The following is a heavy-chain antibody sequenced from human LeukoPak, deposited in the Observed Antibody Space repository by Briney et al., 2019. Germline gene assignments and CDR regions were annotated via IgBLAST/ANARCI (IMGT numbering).Heavy chain of an antibody. CDR2: ISFDESDK. CDR3: ARSQIQFCSTPSCYVFHS. J-gene: IGHJ4*02. CDR1: GFTFSSYE. D-gene: IGHD2-2*01. V-gene: IGHV3-30*04. Sequence: QPGGSLRLSCAASGFTFSSYEMNWVRQAPGKGLEWVAVISFDESDKYYTDSVKGRFTISTDISKNKLHLDMNSLRADDTAMYYCARSQIQFCSTPSCYVFHSWGQGTLVTVSS.